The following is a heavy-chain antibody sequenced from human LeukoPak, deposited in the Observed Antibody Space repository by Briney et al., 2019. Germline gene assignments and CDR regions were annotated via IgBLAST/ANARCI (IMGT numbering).Heavy chain of an antibody. CDR3: ARRRGSSGTIDY. CDR2: IYYSGST. Sequence: SETLSLTCTVSGGSISSYYWSWIRQPPGEGLEWIGYIYYSGSTNYNPSLESRVTISVDTSKNQFSLRLSSVTAADTAVYYCARRRGSSGTIDYWGQGTLVTVSS. V-gene: IGHV4-59*08. D-gene: IGHD6-19*01. J-gene: IGHJ4*02. CDR1: GGSISSYY.